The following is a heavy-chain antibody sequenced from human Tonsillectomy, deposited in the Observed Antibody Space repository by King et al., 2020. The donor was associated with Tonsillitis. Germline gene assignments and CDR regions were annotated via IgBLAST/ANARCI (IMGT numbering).Heavy chain of an antibody. Sequence: VQLQESGPGLVKPSQTLSLTCTVSGGSISSGDYYWSWIRQPPGKGLEWIGYIYYSGSTYYNPSLKSRVTISVDTSKNQFSLKLSSVTAADTAVYYCACNRLGQNYDDLLFYHSYGMYAWGQGTTVTVSS. CDR1: GGSISSGDYY. D-gene: IGHD2/OR15-2a*01. J-gene: IGHJ6*02. CDR3: ACNRLGQNYDDLLFYHSYGMYA. V-gene: IGHV4-30-4*01. CDR2: IYYSGST.